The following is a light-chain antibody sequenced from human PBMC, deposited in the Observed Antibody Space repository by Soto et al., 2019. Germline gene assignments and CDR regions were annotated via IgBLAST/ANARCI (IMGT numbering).Light chain of an antibody. CDR2: KAA. J-gene: IGKJ1*01. V-gene: IGKV1-5*03. CDR3: QQYNSYPWT. CDR1: QSISGG. Sequence: DIQMTQSPSTLSASVGDRVTITCRASQSISGGLVWYQQKPGKAPKLLIYKAASLESGVPSRFSGSGSGTEFTLTISSLQPDDFATYYCQQYNSYPWTFGQGTKVEIK.